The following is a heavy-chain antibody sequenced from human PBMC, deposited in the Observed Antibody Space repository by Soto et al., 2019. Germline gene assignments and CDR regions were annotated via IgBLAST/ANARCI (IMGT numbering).Heavy chain of an antibody. CDR2: IYWDDDK. CDR1: GFSLSTSGVG. CDR3: AHRLGEVGYCSSTSGYTYNWFDP. Sequence: QITLKESGPTLVKPTQTLTLTCTFSGFSLSTSGVGVGWIRQPPGKALEWLALIYWDDDKRYSPSLKRRLTITQDTSKNQVVLTMTNMDPVDTATYYCAHRLGEVGYCSSTSGYTYNWFDPWGQGTLVTVSS. J-gene: IGHJ5*02. D-gene: IGHD2-2*02. V-gene: IGHV2-5*02.